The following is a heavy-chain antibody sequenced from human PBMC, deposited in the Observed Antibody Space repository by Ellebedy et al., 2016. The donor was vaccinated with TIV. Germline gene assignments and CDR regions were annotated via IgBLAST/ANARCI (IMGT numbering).Heavy chain of an antibody. CDR1: GLSFSGHW. J-gene: IGHJ4*02. V-gene: IGHV3-7*01. CDR2: INPDGSET. Sequence: GESLKISCAASGLSFSGHWMSWVRQAPGMGLGWVANINPDGSETYYVDSWKGRFTISRDNAKNSLYLQMNSLRAEDTAVYYCARGGADDYGDYWGQGTLVTVSS. D-gene: IGHD4-17*01. CDR3: ARGGADDYGDY.